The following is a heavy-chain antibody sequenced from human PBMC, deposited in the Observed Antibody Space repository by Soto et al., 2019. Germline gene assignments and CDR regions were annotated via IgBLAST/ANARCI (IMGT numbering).Heavy chain of an antibody. CDR1: GFSFSNYW. V-gene: IGHV3-7*01. D-gene: IGHD3-3*01. Sequence: EVQLVESGGGLVQPGRSLRLSCAASGFSFSNYWMTWVRQAPGKGLEWVANIKPDGSEKYYVDSVKGRFIISRDNAKNSLYLRMNRLSVEDTAVYYCARDHVFWSGYSYYFDYWGQGTLVTVSS. CDR2: IKPDGSEK. J-gene: IGHJ4*02. CDR3: ARDHVFWSGYSYYFDY.